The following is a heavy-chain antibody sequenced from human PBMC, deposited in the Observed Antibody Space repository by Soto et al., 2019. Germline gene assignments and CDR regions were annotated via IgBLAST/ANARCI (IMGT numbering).Heavy chain of an antibody. J-gene: IGHJ5*02. D-gene: IGHD2-8*01. CDR1: GGSFSGYY. V-gene: IGHV4-34*01. Sequence: QVQLQQWGAGLLKPSETLSLTCAVYGGSFSGYYWSWIRQPPGKGLEWIGEINHSGSTNYSPSLKSRVTISVDTSKNQFSLKLSSVIAADTAVYYCARVDIVLMVYASWFDPWGQGTLVTVSS. CDR2: INHSGST. CDR3: ARVDIVLMVYASWFDP.